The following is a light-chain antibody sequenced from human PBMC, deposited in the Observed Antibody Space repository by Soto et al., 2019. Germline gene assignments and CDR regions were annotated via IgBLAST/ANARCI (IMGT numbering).Light chain of an antibody. CDR3: QQSFRTPYT. CDR1: QTINKN. CDR2: SAS. Sequence: DNQMTQSPSSLSASVGDRVTITCRASQTINKNLNWYQQKPGQAPNLQIYSASDFQSGVPSRFSGSGSGTEFTLTINGRQPEDFATYSCQQSFRTPYTLGQGTDLAI. J-gene: IGKJ2*01. V-gene: IGKV1-39*01.